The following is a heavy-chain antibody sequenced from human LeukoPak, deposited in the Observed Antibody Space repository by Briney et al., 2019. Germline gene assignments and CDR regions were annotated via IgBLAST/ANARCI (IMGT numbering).Heavy chain of an antibody. J-gene: IGHJ5*02. CDR3: AGHSNWNVGGVDGFDP. Sequence: SETLSLTCTVSGGSTYWSWIRQAPGKGLEWIAYIHNSGSPRYNPSLKSRVTISIDTSKNQLSLKLNSVTAADTAVYYCAGHSNWNVGGVDGFDPWGQGTQVTVSS. D-gene: IGHD1-20*01. CDR2: IHNSGSP. CDR1: GGSTY. V-gene: IGHV4-59*08.